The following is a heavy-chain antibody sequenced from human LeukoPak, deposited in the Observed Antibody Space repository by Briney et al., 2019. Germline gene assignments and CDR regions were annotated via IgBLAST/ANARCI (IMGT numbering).Heavy chain of an antibody. Sequence: SETLSLTCTVSGGSISGTYYWSWIQQPPGKGMEWIGYIYYTGTTDSNPSLKSRVTISLDTSKNKFSLKLSSVTAADTAVYYCARGELELAPFDYWGQGTLVTVSS. CDR1: GGSISGTYY. D-gene: IGHD1-26*01. CDR3: ARGELELAPFDY. CDR2: IYYTGTT. J-gene: IGHJ4*02. V-gene: IGHV4-61*01.